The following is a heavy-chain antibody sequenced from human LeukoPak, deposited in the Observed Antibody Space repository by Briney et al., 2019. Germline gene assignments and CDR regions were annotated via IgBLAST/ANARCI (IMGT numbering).Heavy chain of an antibody. CDR1: GFTFGSYA. D-gene: IGHD3-10*01. J-gene: IGHJ4*02. V-gene: IGHV3-23*01. Sequence: GGSLRLSCAASGFTFGSYAMSWVRQAAGKGLGWVSAISGSGGSTYYADSVKGRITISRDNSKTSLYLQMNSLRAEDTAVYYCAKDSPRGYYGSGSYLDYWGQGTLVTVSS. CDR2: ISGSGGST. CDR3: AKDSPRGYYGSGSYLDY.